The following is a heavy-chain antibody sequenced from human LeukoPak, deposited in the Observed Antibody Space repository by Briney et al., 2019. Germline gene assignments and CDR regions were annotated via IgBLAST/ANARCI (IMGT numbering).Heavy chain of an antibody. CDR3: AKTLWGLTLLSSDH. J-gene: IGHJ4*02. D-gene: IGHD2-21*02. V-gene: IGHV1-18*01. CDR2: ISGSNGNT. CDR1: GYTFTRYG. Sequence: ASVKVSCKASGYTFTRYGMSWVRQAPGQGLEWMGWISGSNGNTNYAQKLQGRVTMTTDTSTGTAYMELRSLRADDTALYYCAKTLWGLTLLSSDHWGQGTLVTVSS.